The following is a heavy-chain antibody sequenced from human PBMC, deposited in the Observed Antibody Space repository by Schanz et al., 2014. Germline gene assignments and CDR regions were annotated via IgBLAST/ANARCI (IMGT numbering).Heavy chain of an antibody. J-gene: IGHJ4*02. CDR2: LYTGGST. CDR1: GFTVSTNY. CDR3: AKEKEEVAADGSFFDY. D-gene: IGHD6-13*01. Sequence: EVQLVESGGGLIHPGGSLRLSCAVSGFTVSTNYMTWVRQAPGKGLECVSVLYTGGSTFYAESVRGRFFISRDSSKNTLFLHMNSLRAEDTAVYYCAKEKEEVAADGSFFDYWGQGTLVTVSS. V-gene: IGHV3-53*01.